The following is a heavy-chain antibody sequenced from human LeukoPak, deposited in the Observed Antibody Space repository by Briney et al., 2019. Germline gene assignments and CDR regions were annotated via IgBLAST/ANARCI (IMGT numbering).Heavy chain of an antibody. D-gene: IGHD6-6*01. CDR3: ARTIAASTMGFDP. CDR1: GGTFSSYT. Sequence: GASVKVSCKASGGTFSSYTISWVRQAPGQGLEWMGRIIPILGIANYAQKFQGRVTITADKSTSTAYMELSSLRSEDTALYYCARTIAASTMGFDPWGQGTLVTVSS. CDR2: IIPILGIA. J-gene: IGHJ5*02. V-gene: IGHV1-69*02.